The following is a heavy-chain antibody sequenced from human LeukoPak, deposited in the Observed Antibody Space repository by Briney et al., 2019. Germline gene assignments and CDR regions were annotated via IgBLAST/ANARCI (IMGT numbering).Heavy chain of an antibody. D-gene: IGHD3-16*01. CDR2: IYYSAST. V-gene: IGHV4-59*01. J-gene: IGHJ4*02. CDR3: ARVEAVGGYYFDY. Sequence: SETLSLTCTVSGGSISSYYWSCVRQPPGKGLEWNGYIYYSASTNYTPSLKSRVTISVDTSKNQFSLKLSPVTAADTAVYYCARVEAVGGYYFDYWGQGTLVTVSS. CDR1: GGSISSYY.